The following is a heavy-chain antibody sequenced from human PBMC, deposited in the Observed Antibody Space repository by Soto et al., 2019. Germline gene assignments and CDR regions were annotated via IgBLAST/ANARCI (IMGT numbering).Heavy chain of an antibody. D-gene: IGHD6-13*01. Sequence: GGSLRLSCIGSGFTFGDYAMSWVRQAPGKGLEWVGFIKSKGYGGTTEYAASVKGRFTISRDDSKSIAYLQMNSLKTEDTAVYYCTIKTGYSSSWYPYYFDHWGQGALVTVSS. V-gene: IGHV3-49*04. CDR1: GFTFGDYA. J-gene: IGHJ4*02. CDR2: IKSKGYGGTT. CDR3: TIKTGYSSSWYPYYFDH.